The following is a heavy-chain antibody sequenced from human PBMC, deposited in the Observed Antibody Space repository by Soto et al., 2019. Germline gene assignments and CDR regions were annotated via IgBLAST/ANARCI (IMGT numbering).Heavy chain of an antibody. CDR1: GYTFTGYY. CDR2: INPNSGGT. J-gene: IGHJ4*02. V-gene: IGHV1-2*02. Sequence: GASVKVSCKASGYTFTGYYMHWVRQAPGQGLEWMGWINPNSGGTNYAQKFQGRVTMTRDMSISTAYMELSRLRSDDTAVYYCASSYVGGRWGVIVIHSYYWGQGTLVTVSS. D-gene: IGHD3-16*02. CDR3: ASSYVGGRWGVIVIHSYY.